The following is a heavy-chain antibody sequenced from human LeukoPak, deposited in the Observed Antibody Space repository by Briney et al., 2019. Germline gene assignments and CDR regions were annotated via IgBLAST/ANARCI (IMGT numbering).Heavy chain of an antibody. V-gene: IGHV4-4*07. CDR1: GGSLSSYY. CDR2: IYTSGST. CDR3: ARDSNSGSRDY. D-gene: IGHD3-10*01. J-gene: IGHJ4*02. Sequence: SETLSLTCTVSGGSLSSYYWSWFRQPAGKGLEWIGRIYTSGSTNYNPSLKSRVTMSVDTSKNQFSLKLSSVTAADTAVYYCARDSNSGSRDYWGQGTLVTVSS.